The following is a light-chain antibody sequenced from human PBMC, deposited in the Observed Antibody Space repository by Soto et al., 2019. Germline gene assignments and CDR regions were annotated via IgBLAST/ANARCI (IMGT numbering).Light chain of an antibody. J-gene: IGKJ1*01. CDR1: QDISGW. Sequence: IQMTQSPSTLSASVGDRVIITCRASQDISGWLAWYQQKPGKAPKLLVFDASSLEDGVPSRFSGSGSGTELTITISSLQPDDFETYYCQQYDSYSWTFGQGTKVDIK. V-gene: IGKV1-5*01. CDR3: QQYDSYSWT. CDR2: DAS.